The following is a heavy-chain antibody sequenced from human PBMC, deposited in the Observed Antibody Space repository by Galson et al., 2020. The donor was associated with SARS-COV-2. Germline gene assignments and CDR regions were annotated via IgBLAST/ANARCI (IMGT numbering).Heavy chain of an antibody. J-gene: IGHJ6*02. D-gene: IGHD3-16*02. Sequence: GGSLRLSCAASGFTFSSFVMHWVRQAPGKGLEWVAVISYDGNRKYYADSVKGRFIISRDNSKNTVDLQMDSLRTDDTALYYCAREYIPGSRSAVIVGYNYGMDVWGQGTTVIV. CDR1: GFTFSSFV. V-gene: IGHV3-30*04. CDR2: ISYDGNRK. CDR3: AREYIPGSRSAVIVGYNYGMDV.